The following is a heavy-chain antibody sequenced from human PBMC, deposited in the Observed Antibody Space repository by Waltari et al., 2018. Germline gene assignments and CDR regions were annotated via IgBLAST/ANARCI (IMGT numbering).Heavy chain of an antibody. CDR2: IYFRGTT. CDR3: ARQDTVFGASEDY. V-gene: IGHV4-61*09. CDR1: GVSISSGSSF. J-gene: IGHJ4*02. Sequence: QVQLQESGPGLVKPSQTLSLTCTVSGVSISSGSSFWSWIRQPAGKGLEWIGYIYFRGTTNYNPSLKSRVTMSVDASKNQFSLNLTSVTAADTAVYYCARQDTVFGASEDYWGQGTLVTVSS. D-gene: IGHD3-3*01.